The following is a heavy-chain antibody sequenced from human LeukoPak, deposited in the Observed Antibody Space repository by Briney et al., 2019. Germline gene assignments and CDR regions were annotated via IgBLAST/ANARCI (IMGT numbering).Heavy chain of an antibody. D-gene: IGHD1-26*01. CDR2: INHSGST. Sequence: SETLSLTCAVYGGSFSGYYWSWIRQPPGKGLEWIGEINHSGSTNYNPSLKSRVTISVNTSKNQFSLKLSSVTAADTAVYYCAREGGRDAFDIWGQGTMVTVSS. V-gene: IGHV4-34*01. CDR3: AREGGRDAFDI. CDR1: GGSFSGYY. J-gene: IGHJ3*02.